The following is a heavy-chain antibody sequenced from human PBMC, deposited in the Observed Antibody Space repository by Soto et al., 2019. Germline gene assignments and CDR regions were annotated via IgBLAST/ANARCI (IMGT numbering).Heavy chain of an antibody. D-gene: IGHD3-10*01. CDR2: IFYSGST. Sequence: LSLTCTVSGASISSYYWSWIRQPPGKGLEWIGCIFYSGSTIYNPSLKSRVTISVDTSKNQFSLKLSSVTAADTAVYYCARSLLTYYYGSGSPPYFDSWGQGTLVTVSS. CDR3: ARSLLTYYYGSGSPPYFDS. CDR1: GASISSYY. J-gene: IGHJ4*02. V-gene: IGHV4-59*01.